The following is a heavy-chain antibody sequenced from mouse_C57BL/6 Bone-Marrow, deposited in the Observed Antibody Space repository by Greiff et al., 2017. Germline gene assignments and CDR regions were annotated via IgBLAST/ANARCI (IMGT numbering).Heavy chain of an antibody. CDR3: ARIYYYGSSYDYFDY. J-gene: IGHJ2*01. V-gene: IGHV1-82*01. Sequence: QVQLQQSGPELVKPGASVKISCKASGYAFSSSWMNWVKQRPGTGLEWIGRIYPGDVDTTYNGKFKGKATLTADKSSSTAYMQLSSLTSEDSAVYFCARIYYYGSSYDYFDYWGQGTTLTVSS. CDR1: GYAFSSSW. CDR2: IYPGDVDT. D-gene: IGHD1-1*01.